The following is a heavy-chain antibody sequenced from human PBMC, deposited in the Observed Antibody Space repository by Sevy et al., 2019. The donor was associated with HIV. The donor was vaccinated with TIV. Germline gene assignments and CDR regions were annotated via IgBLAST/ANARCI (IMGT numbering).Heavy chain of an antibody. CDR1: GYSITSGYL. CDR3: ARHSHGSGTYYVPFDS. Sequence: SEILSLNCAVSGYSITSGYLWGWIRQPPGKGLEWIGSVFHSGNTYYNPSLNSRVIISVDTSKNQFSLKLNSVTAADTAVYYCARHSHGSGTYYVPFDSWGQGTLVTVSS. J-gene: IGHJ4*02. V-gene: IGHV4-38-2*01. D-gene: IGHD3-10*01. CDR2: VFHSGNT.